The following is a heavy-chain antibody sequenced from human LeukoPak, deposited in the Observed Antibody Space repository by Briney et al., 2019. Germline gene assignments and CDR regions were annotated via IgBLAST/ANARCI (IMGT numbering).Heavy chain of an antibody. Sequence: GGSLRLSCAASGFTFSDYYMSWIRQAPGKGLEWVSYISSSGSTIYYADSVKGRFTISRDNAKNSLYLQMNSLRAEDTAVYYCARGTYYYDSSGYLLDAFDIWGQGTMVTVSS. V-gene: IGHV3-11*04. CDR1: GFTFSDYY. CDR3: ARGTYYYDSSGYLLDAFDI. D-gene: IGHD3-22*01. J-gene: IGHJ3*02. CDR2: ISSSGSTI.